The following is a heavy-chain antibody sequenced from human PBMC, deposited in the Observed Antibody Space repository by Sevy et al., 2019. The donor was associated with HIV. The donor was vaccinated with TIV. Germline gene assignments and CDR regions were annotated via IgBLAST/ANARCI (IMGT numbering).Heavy chain of an antibody. CDR3: AAGVGASDFDY. D-gene: IGHD1-26*01. V-gene: IGHV3-15*01. CDR1: GFTFSKAW. Sequence: GGSLRLSCVASGFTFSKAWMSWVRQAPGKGLEWVGRIKSKTDVATRDLAAPVKGRIIISRDDSKNTLYLQISNLKIEDTGVYFCAAGVGASDFDYWGQGTLVTVSS. CDR2: IKSKTDVATR. J-gene: IGHJ4*02.